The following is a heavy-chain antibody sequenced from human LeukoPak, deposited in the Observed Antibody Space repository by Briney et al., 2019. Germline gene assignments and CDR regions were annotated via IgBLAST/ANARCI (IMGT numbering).Heavy chain of an antibody. V-gene: IGHV4-39*01. CDR2: IYYSGYT. Sequence: SSETLSLTCRVSGGSFSSTIYYWGWIRQPPGKGLEWIGSIYYSGYTYYSLSLKGRITMSIATSKPQLSLKLNSVTAADTAVYYCARLHVDTTIRDFDWGQGTLVTVSS. J-gene: IGHJ4*02. CDR3: ARLHVDTTIRDFD. D-gene: IGHD5-18*01. CDR1: GGSFSSTIYY.